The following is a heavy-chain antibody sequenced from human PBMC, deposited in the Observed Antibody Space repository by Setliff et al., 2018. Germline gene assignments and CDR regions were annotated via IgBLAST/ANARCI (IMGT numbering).Heavy chain of an antibody. Sequence: ASVKVSCKASGNIFSSYGISWVRQAPGQGLEWMGWISSYNDVTNYAQRFQGRVTMTTDTSTSASYMELRSLRSDDTAVYYCARCSSWHSHYPHFNYWGQGTLVTVS. D-gene: IGHD6-13*01. CDR3: ARCSSWHSHYPHFNY. CDR2: ISSYNDVT. V-gene: IGHV1-18*01. J-gene: IGHJ4*02. CDR1: GNIFSSYG.